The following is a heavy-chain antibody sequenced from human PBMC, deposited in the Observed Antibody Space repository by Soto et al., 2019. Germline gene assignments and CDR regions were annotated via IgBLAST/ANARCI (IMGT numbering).Heavy chain of an antibody. CDR1: GFTFDDYT. CDR3: AKDSGTLRNYYYGMDV. Sequence: GGSLRLSCAASGFTFDDYTMHWVRQAPGKGLEWVSLISWDGGSTYYADSVKGRFTISRDNSKNSLYLQMNSLRTEDTALYYCAKDSGTLRNYYYGMDVWGQGTTVTVSS. V-gene: IGHV3-43*01. D-gene: IGHD1-1*01. CDR2: ISWDGGST. J-gene: IGHJ6*02.